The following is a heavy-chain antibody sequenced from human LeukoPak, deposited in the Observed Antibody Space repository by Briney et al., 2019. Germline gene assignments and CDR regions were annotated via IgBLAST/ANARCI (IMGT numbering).Heavy chain of an antibody. CDR1: GFIFNNYV. Sequence: PGGSLRLSCAASGFIFNNYVMSWVRQAPGKGLEWVSGISGSAGSTYYADSVKGRFTISRDNSKNTLYVQMNSLRAEDTAVYYCAKALTAYGSGSYSSNYFDYWGQGTLVTVSS. CDR3: AKALTAYGSGSYSSNYFDY. J-gene: IGHJ4*02. D-gene: IGHD3-10*01. V-gene: IGHV3-23*01. CDR2: ISGSAGST.